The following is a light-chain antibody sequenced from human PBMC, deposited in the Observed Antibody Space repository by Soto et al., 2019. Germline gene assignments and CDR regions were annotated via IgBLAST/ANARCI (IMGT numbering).Light chain of an antibody. V-gene: IGKV1-5*03. CDR2: KAS. J-gene: IGKJ2*01. CDR1: QSISDW. Sequence: DIQMTQSPSTLSASVGDRVTITCRASQSISDWLAWYQQKPGKAPKLLIYKASSLESGVPSRFSGGGSGTEFTLTFSSLQPEDFATYYCQQYDSYWYTFGQGTKLEL. CDR3: QQYDSYWYT.